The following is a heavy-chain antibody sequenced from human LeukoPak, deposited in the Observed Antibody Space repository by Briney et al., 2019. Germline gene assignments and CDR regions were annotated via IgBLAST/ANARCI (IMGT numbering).Heavy chain of an antibody. CDR2: INPNSGGT. CDR3: ASDHLDWNDGDH. Sequence: VASVKVSRKASGYTFTVYYIHWVRQAPQEGLEWMGCINPNSGGTNYAQQSQGRVTMTRDTSISTAYMELSRLRADDTAVYYCASDHLDWNDGDHWGQGTLVTVSS. D-gene: IGHD1-1*01. J-gene: IGHJ4*02. CDR1: GYTFTVYY. V-gene: IGHV1-2*02.